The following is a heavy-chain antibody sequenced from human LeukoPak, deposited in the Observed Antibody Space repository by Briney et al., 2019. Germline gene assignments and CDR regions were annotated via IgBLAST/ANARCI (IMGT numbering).Heavy chain of an antibody. CDR2: ISYDGSNK. V-gene: IGHV3-30*18. J-gene: IGHJ4*02. Sequence: EPGGSLRLSCAASGFTFSSYGMHWVRQAPGKGLEWVAVISYDGSNKYYADSVKGRFTISRDNSKNTLYLQMNSLRAEDTAVYYCAKDIGYGETYYFDYWGQGTLVTVSS. CDR1: GFTFSSYG. CDR3: AKDIGYGETYYFDY. D-gene: IGHD4-17*01.